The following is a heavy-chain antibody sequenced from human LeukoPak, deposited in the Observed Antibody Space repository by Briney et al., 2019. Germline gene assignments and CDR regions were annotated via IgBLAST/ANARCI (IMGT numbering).Heavy chain of an antibody. CDR1: GFTFSSYE. V-gene: IGHV3-48*03. Sequence: QPGGSLRLSCVASGFTFSSYEMNWVRQAPGKGLEWVSYISSSGSNIYYADSVKGRFTISRDNAKNSLYLQMNSLRAEDTAVYYCARGEEVVVVAATGLAFDIWGQGTMVTVSS. CDR2: ISSSGSNI. J-gene: IGHJ3*02. D-gene: IGHD2-15*01. CDR3: ARGEEVVVVAATGLAFDI.